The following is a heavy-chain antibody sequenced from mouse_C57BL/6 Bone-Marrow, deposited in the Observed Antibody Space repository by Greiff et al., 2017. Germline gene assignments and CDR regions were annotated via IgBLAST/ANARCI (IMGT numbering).Heavy chain of an antibody. J-gene: IGHJ3*01. Sequence: QVQLQQSGPELVKPGASVKISCKASGYAFSSSWMNWVKQRPGKGLEWIGRIYPGDGDTNYNGKFKGKATLTADKSSSAAYLQLRSLTSEDSAVYFCARGGYDAWFAYWGKGTLVTVSA. CDR3: ARGGYDAWFAY. V-gene: IGHV1-82*01. CDR2: IYPGDGDT. CDR1: GYAFSSSW. D-gene: IGHD2-2*01.